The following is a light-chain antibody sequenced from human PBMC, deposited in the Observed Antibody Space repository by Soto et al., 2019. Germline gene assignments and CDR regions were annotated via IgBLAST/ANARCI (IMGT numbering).Light chain of an antibody. J-gene: IGKJ2*01. CDR1: QTITIS. V-gene: IGKV1-39*01. CDR3: QQGYDSPYT. Sequence: DIQMTQSPSSPSASVRVRVTITCRASQTITISLNWYQLKSGKAPKLLIYAASILHSGVPSRFSGSRSGTDSHLAISSLQPEDVATYYCQQGYDSPYTFGHGTKLEIK. CDR2: AAS.